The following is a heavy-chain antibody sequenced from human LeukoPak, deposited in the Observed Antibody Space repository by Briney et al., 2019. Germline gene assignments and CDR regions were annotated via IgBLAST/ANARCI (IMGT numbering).Heavy chain of an antibody. CDR3: ARHSKYYDILTGYYTSWHFDY. D-gene: IGHD3-9*01. CDR1: GYSFTSYW. J-gene: IGHJ4*02. Sequence: GESLKISCKGSGYSFTSYWISWVRQMPGKGLEWMGRIDPSDSYTNYSPSFQGHVTISADKSISTAYLQWSSLKASDTAMYHCARHSKYYDILTGYYTSWHFDYWGQGTLVTVSS. CDR2: IDPSDSYT. V-gene: IGHV5-10-1*01.